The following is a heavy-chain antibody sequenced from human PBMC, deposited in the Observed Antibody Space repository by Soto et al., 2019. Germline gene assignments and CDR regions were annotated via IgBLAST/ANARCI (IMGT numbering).Heavy chain of an antibody. CDR1: GGSISSGGYY. Sequence: SETLSLTCTVSGGSISSGGYYWSWIRQHPGKGLEWIGYIYYSGSTYYNPSLKSRVTVSVDTSKNQFSLKLSSVTAADTAVYYCARDSHREDIVSYGMDVWGQGTTVTVSS. V-gene: IGHV4-31*03. CDR3: ARDSHREDIVSYGMDV. J-gene: IGHJ6*02. D-gene: IGHD2-15*01. CDR2: IYYSGST.